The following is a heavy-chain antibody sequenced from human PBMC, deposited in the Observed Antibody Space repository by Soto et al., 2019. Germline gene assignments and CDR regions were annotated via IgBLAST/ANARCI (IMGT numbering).Heavy chain of an antibody. CDR1: GYTFTSYG. V-gene: IGHV1-18*01. D-gene: IGHD4-17*01. J-gene: IGHJ5*02. CDR2: ISAYNGNT. Sequence: QVQLVQSGAEVKKPGASVKVSCKASGYTFTSYGISWVRQAPGQGLEWMGWISAYNGNTNYAQKLQGRVTMTTDTSTSPAYMELRSLRSDDTAVYYCARDLTVTTLGGGWFDPWGQGTLVTVSS. CDR3: ARDLTVTTLGGGWFDP.